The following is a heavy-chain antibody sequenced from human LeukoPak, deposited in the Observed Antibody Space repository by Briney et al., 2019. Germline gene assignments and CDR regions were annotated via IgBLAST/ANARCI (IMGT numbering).Heavy chain of an antibody. CDR2: IRYDGSNK. CDR1: GFTFSTYG. D-gene: IGHD6-19*01. CDR3: AKDPWRPIAVAGTLPDY. V-gene: IGHV3-30*02. Sequence: GGSLRLSCAASGFTFSTYGMQWVRQAPGNGLEWVAFIRYDGSNKYYTDSVKGRFTISRDNSKNTLYLQMNSLRAEDTAVYYCAKDPWRPIAVAGTLPDYWGQGTLVTVSS. J-gene: IGHJ4*02.